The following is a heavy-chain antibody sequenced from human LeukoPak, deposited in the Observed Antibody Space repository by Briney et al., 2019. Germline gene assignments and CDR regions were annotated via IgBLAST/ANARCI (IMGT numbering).Heavy chain of an antibody. V-gene: IGHV3-33*01. J-gene: IGHJ4*02. CDR3: VGSGSREYYFDS. Sequence: PGRSLRLSCAASGFTFSSYGMHWVRQAPGKGLEWVAVIWYDGSNKYYADSVKGRFTISRDNSKNTLYLQMNSLRAEDTAVYYCVGSGSREYYFDSWGQGTLVTVSS. D-gene: IGHD3-10*01. CDR1: GFTFSSYG. CDR2: IWYDGSNK.